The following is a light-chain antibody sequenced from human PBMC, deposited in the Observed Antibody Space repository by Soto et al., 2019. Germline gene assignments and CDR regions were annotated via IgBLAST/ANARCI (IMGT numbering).Light chain of an antibody. V-gene: IGLV3-21*02. Sequence: SYELTQPPSVSVAPGQTARITCGGDNIGSKSVHWYQQKPGQAPVLVVYNDRDRPSGIPERFSGSNSGNTATLTISRVEAGDEADYYCQLWVSSSHHFYAFGTGTKVTLL. CDR1: NIGSKS. J-gene: IGLJ1*01. CDR2: NDR. CDR3: QLWVSSSHHFYA.